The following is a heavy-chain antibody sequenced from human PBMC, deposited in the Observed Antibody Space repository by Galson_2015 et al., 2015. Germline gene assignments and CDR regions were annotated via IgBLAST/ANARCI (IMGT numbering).Heavy chain of an antibody. D-gene: IGHD5-18*01. J-gene: IGHJ6*02. V-gene: IGHV5-51*01. CDR2: IYPGDSDT. CDR3: ARRSPYSYGSYYYYGMDV. Sequence: QSGAEVKKPGESLKISCKGSGYSFTSYWIGWVRQMPGKGLEWMGIIYPGDSDTRYSPSFQGQVTISADKSISTAYLQWSSLKASDTARYYCARRSPYSYGSYYYYGMDVWGQGTTVTVSS. CDR1: GYSFTSYW.